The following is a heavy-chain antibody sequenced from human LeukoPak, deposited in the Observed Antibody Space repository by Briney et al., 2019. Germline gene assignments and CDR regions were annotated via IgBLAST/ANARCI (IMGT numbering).Heavy chain of an antibody. Sequence: GRSLRLSCAASGFTFSSYAMSWVRQAPGKGLEWVSAISGSGGSTYYADSVKGRFTISRDNSKNTLYLQMNSLRAEDTAVYYCAKDKDVILTGYGWPYFDFWGQGTLVTVSS. CDR3: AKDKDVILTGYGWPYFDF. V-gene: IGHV3-23*01. D-gene: IGHD3-9*01. CDR1: GFTFSSYA. CDR2: ISGSGGST. J-gene: IGHJ4*02.